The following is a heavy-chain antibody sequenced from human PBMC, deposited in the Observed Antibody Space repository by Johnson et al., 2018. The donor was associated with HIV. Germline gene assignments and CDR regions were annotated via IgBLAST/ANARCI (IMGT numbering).Heavy chain of an antibody. CDR3: ARSEEWRGEGVYQI. V-gene: IGHV3-66*01. CDR2: VYSGGGT. J-gene: IGHJ3*02. Sequence: VQLVESGGGLVQPGGSLRRSCAAAGFTVSSNYMNCVRQAPGKGLERVAVVYSGGGTDYADSAKGRFTISSDNCKNTLCLQMNSLRAEDTAVYYCARSEEWRGEGVYQIWGQGTMVTVSS. D-gene: IGHD6-13*01. CDR1: GFTVSSNY.